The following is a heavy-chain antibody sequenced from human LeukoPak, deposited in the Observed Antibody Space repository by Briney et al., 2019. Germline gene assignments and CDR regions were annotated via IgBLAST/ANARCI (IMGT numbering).Heavy chain of an antibody. Sequence: PGGSLRLSCAASGFTFSSYAMSWVRQAPGKGLEWVSVIYSGGSTYYADSVKGRFTISRDNSKNTLYLQMNSLRAEDTAVYYCARDGEYGSVADYWGQGTLVTVSS. CDR3: ARDGEYGSVADY. V-gene: IGHV3-53*01. D-gene: IGHD3-10*01. J-gene: IGHJ4*02. CDR2: IYSGGST. CDR1: GFTFSSYA.